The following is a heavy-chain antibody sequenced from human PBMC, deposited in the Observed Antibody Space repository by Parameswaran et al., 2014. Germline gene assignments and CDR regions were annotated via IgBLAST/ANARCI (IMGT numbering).Heavy chain of an antibody. CDR3: ATGRYSYGN. D-gene: IGHD5-18*01. V-gene: IGHV1-24*01. CDR2: FDPEDGET. Sequence: WVRQAPGQGLEWMGGFDPEDGETIYAQKFQGRVTMTEDTSTDTAYMELSSLRSEDTAVYYCATGRYSYGNWGQGTLVTVSS. J-gene: IGHJ4*02.